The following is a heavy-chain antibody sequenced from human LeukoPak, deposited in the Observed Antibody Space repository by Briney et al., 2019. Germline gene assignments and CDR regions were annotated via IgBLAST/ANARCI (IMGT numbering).Heavy chain of an antibody. CDR3: AKDPYDSSGYYFDY. CDR2: IKQDGSEK. Sequence: GGSLRLSCAASGSIFSNYGMHWVRQAPGKGPEWVASIKQDGSEKYYVGSVEGRFTISRDNSKNSLYLQMNSLRVEDTAVYYCAKDPYDSSGYYFDYWGQGTLVTVSS. CDR1: GSIFSNYG. J-gene: IGHJ4*02. V-gene: IGHV3-7*01. D-gene: IGHD3-22*01.